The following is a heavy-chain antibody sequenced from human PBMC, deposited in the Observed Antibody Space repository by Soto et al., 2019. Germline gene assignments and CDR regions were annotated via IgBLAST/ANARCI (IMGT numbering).Heavy chain of an antibody. CDR1: GYSFTNYW. D-gene: IGHD3-3*01. Sequence: GESLKISCEGVGYSFTNYWIAWVRQMPGKGPEWMGTIYPGDSDMGYSPSFRGQVTMSVDKSIITAYLKWGSLTASDTTKYYCAMLSRDFWSRFDYWGQATLVTVPS. J-gene: IGHJ4*02. CDR2: IYPGDSDM. CDR3: AMLSRDFWSRFDY. V-gene: IGHV5-51*01.